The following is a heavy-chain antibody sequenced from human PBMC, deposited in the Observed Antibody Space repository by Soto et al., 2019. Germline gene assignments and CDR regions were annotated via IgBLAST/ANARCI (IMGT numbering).Heavy chain of an antibody. J-gene: IGHJ3*02. V-gene: IGHV4-34*01. CDR2: MSHSGGT. CDR3: ARVERGTATTVVYAFDI. CDR1: GGFVSSGSYY. Sequence: QVQLQQWGAGLLKPSETLSLTCAVYGGFVSSGSYYWSWIRQPPGKGLECIGEMSHSGGTHFNPSLKSRVTISVDTSKNQFSLKMSSVTAADTALYYCARVERGTATTVVYAFDIWGPGTMVTVSS. D-gene: IGHD1-1*01.